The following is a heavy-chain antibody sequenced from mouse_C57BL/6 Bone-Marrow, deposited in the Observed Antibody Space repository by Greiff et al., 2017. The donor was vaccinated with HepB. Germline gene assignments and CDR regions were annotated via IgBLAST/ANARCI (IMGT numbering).Heavy chain of an antibody. CDR3: ARSRRSYWYFDV. CDR2: IDPSDSYT. Sequence: QVQLQQPGTELVKPGASVKLSCKASGYTFTSYWMHWVKQRPGQGLEWIGEIDPSDSYTNYNQKFKGKATLTVDTSSSTAYMQLSSLTSEDSAVYYCARSRRSYWYFDVWGTGTTVTVSS. CDR1: GYTFTSYW. V-gene: IGHV1-69*02. D-gene: IGHD1-1*01. J-gene: IGHJ1*03.